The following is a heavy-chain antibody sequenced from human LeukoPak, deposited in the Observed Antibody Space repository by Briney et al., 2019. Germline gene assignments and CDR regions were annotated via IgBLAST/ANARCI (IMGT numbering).Heavy chain of an antibody. J-gene: IGHJ4*02. CDR1: GFTFSSYG. CDR3: AKDRPTPNSGSYSSDC. V-gene: IGHV3-23*01. Sequence: GGSLRLSCAASGFTFSSYGMTWVRQAPGKGLEWGSGISGSGGSTKHADSVKRRFTISRDNSKNTLYLQMNSLRAEDTAVYYCAKDRPTPNSGSYSSDCWGQGTLVTVSS. CDR2: ISGSGGST. D-gene: IGHD1-26*01.